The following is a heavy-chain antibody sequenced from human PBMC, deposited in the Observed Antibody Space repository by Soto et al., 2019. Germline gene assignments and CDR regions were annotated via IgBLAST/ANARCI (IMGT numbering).Heavy chain of an antibody. CDR3: ASGASGYYYYGMDV. CDR2: ISAYNGNT. J-gene: IGHJ6*02. D-gene: IGHD3-3*01. V-gene: IGHV1-18*01. CDR1: GYTFTSYG. Sequence: GASVKVSCKASGYTFTSYGISWVRQAPGQGLEWMGWISAYNGNTNYAQKLQGRVTMTTDTSTSTAYMELRSLRSDDTAVYYCASGASGYYYYGMDVWGQGTTVTVSS.